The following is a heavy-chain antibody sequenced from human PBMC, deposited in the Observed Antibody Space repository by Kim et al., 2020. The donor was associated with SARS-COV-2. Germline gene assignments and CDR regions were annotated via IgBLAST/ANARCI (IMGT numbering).Heavy chain of an antibody. J-gene: IGHJ6*02. CDR2: IKQDGSEK. CDR1: GFTFSSYW. Sequence: GGSLRLSCAASGFTFSSYWMSWVRQAPGKGLEWVANIKQDGSEKYYVDSVKGRFTISRDNAKNSLYLQMNSLRAEDTAVYYCARAEVVVVPAAINLYYYYYGMDVWGQGTTVTVSS. D-gene: IGHD2-2*01. V-gene: IGHV3-7*04. CDR3: ARAEVVVVPAAINLYYYYYGMDV.